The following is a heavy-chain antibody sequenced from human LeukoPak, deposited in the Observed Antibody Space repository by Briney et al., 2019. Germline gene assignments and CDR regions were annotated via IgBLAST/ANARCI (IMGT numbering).Heavy chain of an antibody. Sequence: PGGSLRLSCAASGFSFSSYSMNWVRQAPGKGLEWVLYISSSSTTIHYADSVKGRFTISRDSARNSLYLQMNSLRAEDTATYYCARDLKGYSSSGGVDYWGQGTLVTVSS. J-gene: IGHJ4*02. D-gene: IGHD6-13*01. CDR1: GFSFSSYS. CDR2: ISSSSTTI. CDR3: ARDLKGYSSSGGVDY. V-gene: IGHV3-48*01.